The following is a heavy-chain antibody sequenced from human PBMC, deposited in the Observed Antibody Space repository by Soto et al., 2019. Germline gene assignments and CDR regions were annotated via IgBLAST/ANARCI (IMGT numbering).Heavy chain of an antibody. J-gene: IGHJ6*03. CDR2: IYYSGST. V-gene: IGHV4-59*01. Sequence: SETLSLTCTVSGGSISSYYWSWIRQPPGKGLEWIGYIYYSGSTNYNPSLKSRVTISVDTSKNQFSLKLSSVTAADTAVYYCARIRASGYYYYYMDVWGKGTTVTVSS. CDR1: GGSISSYY. CDR3: ARIRASGYYYYYMDV. D-gene: IGHD3-3*02.